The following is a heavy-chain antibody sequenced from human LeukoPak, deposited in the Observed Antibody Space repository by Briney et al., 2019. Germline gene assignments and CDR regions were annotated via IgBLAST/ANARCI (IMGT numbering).Heavy chain of an antibody. V-gene: IGHV1-46*01. Sequence: GASVKVSCKASGYTFTSYYMHWVRQAPGQGLEWMGIINPSGGGTSYAQKFQGRVTMTRDMSTNTVYMELSSLRSEDTAVYYCAANYLGSGGYYGPAEYWGQGTLITVSS. J-gene: IGHJ4*02. CDR1: GYTFTSYY. CDR2: INPSGGGT. CDR3: AANYLGSGGYYGPAEY. D-gene: IGHD3-22*01.